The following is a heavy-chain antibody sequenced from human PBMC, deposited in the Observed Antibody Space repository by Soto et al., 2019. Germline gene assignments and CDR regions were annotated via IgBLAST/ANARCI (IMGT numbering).Heavy chain of an antibody. Sequence: SETLSLTCTVSGGSISSSSYYWGWIRQPPGKGLEWIGSIYYSGSTYYNPSLKSRVTISVDTSKNQFSLKLSSVTAADTAVYYCARQATMIVVYFDYWGQGTLVTVSS. J-gene: IGHJ4*02. V-gene: IGHV4-39*01. CDR1: GGSISSSSYY. D-gene: IGHD3-22*01. CDR3: ARQATMIVVYFDY. CDR2: IYYSGST.